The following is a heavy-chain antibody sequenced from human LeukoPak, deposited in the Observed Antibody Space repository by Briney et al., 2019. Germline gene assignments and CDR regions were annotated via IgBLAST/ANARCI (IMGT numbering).Heavy chain of an antibody. CDR1: GFTFSSYA. V-gene: IGHV3-23*01. D-gene: IGHD3-3*01. CDR2: ISGSGGST. Sequence: GGSLRLSCAASGFTFSSYAMSWVRQAPGKGLEWVSAISGSGGSTHYADSVKGRFTISRDNSKNTLYLQMNSLRAEDTAVYYCAKVLPQRITIFGPLDYWGQGTLVTVSS. J-gene: IGHJ4*02. CDR3: AKVLPQRITIFGPLDY.